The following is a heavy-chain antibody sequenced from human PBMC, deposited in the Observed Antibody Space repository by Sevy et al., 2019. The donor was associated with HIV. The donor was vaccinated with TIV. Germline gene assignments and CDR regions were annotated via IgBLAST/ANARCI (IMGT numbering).Heavy chain of an antibody. CDR2: IFHSGST. V-gene: IGHV4-38-2*01. CDR1: GYSISSGYY. J-gene: IGHJ5*02. Sequence: SETLSLTCAVSGYSISSGYYWGWIRQPPGKGLEWIGSIFHSGSTYYNPSLKSRVTISVDTSKNQFSVKLSSVTAADTAVYFCARTPSSYDSSGRYYPWFDPWGQGTLVTVSS. CDR3: ARTPSSYDSSGRYYPWFDP. D-gene: IGHD3-22*01.